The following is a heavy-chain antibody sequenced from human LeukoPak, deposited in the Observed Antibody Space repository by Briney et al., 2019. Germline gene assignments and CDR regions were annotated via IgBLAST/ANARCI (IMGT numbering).Heavy chain of an antibody. CDR2: IKQDGGET. CDR1: GFNFNNYW. V-gene: IGHV3-7*02. CDR3: ARAVPDYYDSSGYYRLEWDPSGFDY. D-gene: IGHD3-22*01. Sequence: SGGSLRLSCAASGFNFNNYWMTWVRQAPGKGLDWVANIKQDGGETYYVGSVKGRFTISRDNSKNTLYLQMNSLRAEDTAVYYCARAVPDYYDSSGYYRLEWDPSGFDYWGQGTLVTVSS. J-gene: IGHJ4*02.